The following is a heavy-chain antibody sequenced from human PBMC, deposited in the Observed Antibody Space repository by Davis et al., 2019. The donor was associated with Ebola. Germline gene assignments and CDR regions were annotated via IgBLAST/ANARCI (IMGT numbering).Heavy chain of an antibody. CDR3: ARDMGTAMVLYDYGMDV. CDR1: GFTFSSYA. J-gene: IGHJ6*04. V-gene: IGHV3-64*01. D-gene: IGHD5-18*01. Sequence: GESLKISCAASGFTFSSYAMHWVRQAPGKGLEYVSALSSNGGSTYYANSVKGRFTISRDNSKNTLYLQMGSLRAEDMAVYYCARDMGTAMVLYDYGMDVWGKGTTVTVSS. CDR2: LSSNGGST.